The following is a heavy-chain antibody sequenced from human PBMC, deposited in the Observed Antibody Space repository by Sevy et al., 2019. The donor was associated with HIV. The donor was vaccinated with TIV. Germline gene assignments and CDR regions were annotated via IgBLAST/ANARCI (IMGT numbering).Heavy chain of an antibody. CDR3: ARGGIGYSYGLVDY. CDR2: ISSSSSTI. D-gene: IGHD5-18*01. V-gene: IGHV3-48*01. Sequence: GGSLRLSCAASGFTFSSYSMNWVRQAPGKGLEWVSYISSSSSTIYYAESVKGRFTISRDNAKNSLYLQMNSLRAEDTAVYYCARGGIGYSYGLVDYWGQGTLVTVSS. J-gene: IGHJ4*02. CDR1: GFTFSSYS.